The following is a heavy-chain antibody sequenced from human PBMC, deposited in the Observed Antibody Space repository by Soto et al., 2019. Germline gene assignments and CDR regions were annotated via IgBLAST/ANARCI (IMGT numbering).Heavy chain of an antibody. CDR3: TSDTFGARDS. V-gene: IGHV3-74*01. Sequence: LRLSCAASGFAFRSEWMHWVRQAPGKGLVWVSRIDPYDTGITYADSVKGRFTISRDNAKNTLYLQMNSLRAEDTAVYYCTSDTFGARDSWGQGTPVTVSS. CDR2: IDPYDTGI. J-gene: IGHJ4*02. CDR1: GFAFRSEW. D-gene: IGHD2-15*01.